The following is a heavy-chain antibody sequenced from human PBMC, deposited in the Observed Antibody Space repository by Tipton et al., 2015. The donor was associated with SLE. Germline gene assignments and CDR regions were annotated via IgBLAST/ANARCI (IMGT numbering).Heavy chain of an antibody. J-gene: IGHJ6*03. CDR2: INHSGST. Sequence: TLSLTCTVSGGSISGYYWSWIRQPPGKGLEWIGEINHSGSTNYNPSLKSRVTISVDTSKNQFSLNLSSVTAADTAVYYCARGRLGELSFSYYYYYMDVWGEGTTVTVSS. D-gene: IGHD3-16*02. CDR1: GGSISGYY. V-gene: IGHV4-34*01. CDR3: ARGRLGELSFSYYYYYMDV.